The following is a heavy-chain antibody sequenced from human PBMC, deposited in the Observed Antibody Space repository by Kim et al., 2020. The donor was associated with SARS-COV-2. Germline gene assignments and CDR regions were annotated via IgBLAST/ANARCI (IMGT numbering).Heavy chain of an antibody. Sequence: DSVKGRFAVSRNNSKKTLYLQMNSLRAEDTAVYYCAKSRLYNWNGPEALDIWGQGAMVTVSS. V-gene: IGHV3-23*01. CDR3: AKSRLYNWNGPEALDI. J-gene: IGHJ3*02. D-gene: IGHD1-20*01.